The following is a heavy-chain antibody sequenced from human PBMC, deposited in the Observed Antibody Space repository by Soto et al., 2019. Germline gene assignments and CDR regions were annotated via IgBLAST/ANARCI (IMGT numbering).Heavy chain of an antibody. Sequence: SETLSLTCAVYGGSFSGYYWSWIRQPPGKGLEWIGEINHSGSTNYNPSLKSRVTISVDTSKNQFSLKLSSVTAADTAVYYCARVINGQLVTRAFDYWGQGTLVTVSS. D-gene: IGHD6-13*01. CDR2: INHSGST. CDR3: ARVINGQLVTRAFDY. V-gene: IGHV4-34*01. J-gene: IGHJ4*02. CDR1: GGSFSGYY.